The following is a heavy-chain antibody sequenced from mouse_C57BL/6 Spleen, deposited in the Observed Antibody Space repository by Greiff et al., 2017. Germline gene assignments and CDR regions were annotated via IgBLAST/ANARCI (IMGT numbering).Heavy chain of an antibody. CDR1: GYTFTSYW. J-gene: IGHJ4*01. Sequence: VQLQQPGAELVMPGASVKLSCKASGYTFTSYWMHWVKQRPGQGLEWIGEIDPSDSYTNYNQKFKGKSTLTVDKSSSTAYMQLSSLTSEDSAVYYCQFNTYAMDYWGQGTSVTVSS. CDR3: QFNTYAMDY. CDR2: IDPSDSYT. D-gene: IGHD5-1-1*01. V-gene: IGHV1-69*01.